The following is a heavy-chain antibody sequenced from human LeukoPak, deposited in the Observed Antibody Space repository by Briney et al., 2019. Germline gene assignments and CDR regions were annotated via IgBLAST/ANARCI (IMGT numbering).Heavy chain of an antibody. V-gene: IGHV4-59*01. CDR2: IYYSGRT. D-gene: IGHD2/OR15-2a*01. Sequence: SETLSLTCTVSGGSISSYYWSWIRQPPGKGLEWIGYIYYSGRTKYNPSLKSRVTISVDTSKNQFSLKLSSVTAADTAVYYCAKGGNTNFYYGDVWGQGTTVTVSS. J-gene: IGHJ6*02. CDR3: AKGGNTNFYYGDV. CDR1: GGSISSYY.